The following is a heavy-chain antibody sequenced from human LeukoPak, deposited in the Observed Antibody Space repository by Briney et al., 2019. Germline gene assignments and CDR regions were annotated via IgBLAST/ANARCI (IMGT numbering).Heavy chain of an antibody. CDR1: GFTFSSYG. D-gene: IGHD3-22*01. CDR2: IWYDGSNK. V-gene: IGHV3-33*01. J-gene: IGHJ4*02. Sequence: GGSLRLSCAASGFTFSSYGMHWVRQAPGKGLEWVAGIWYDGSNKYYADSVKGRFTISRDNSKNTLYLQMNSLRAEDTAVYYCARDVSGFYDSTELDYWGQGTLVTVSS. CDR3: ARDVSGFYDSTELDY.